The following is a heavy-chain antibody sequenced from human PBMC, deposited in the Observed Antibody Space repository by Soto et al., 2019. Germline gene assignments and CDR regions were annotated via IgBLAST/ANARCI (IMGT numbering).Heavy chain of an antibody. CDR1: GFTFSNAW. CDR3: TTGAYYDILTGYYPYYYYGMDV. D-gene: IGHD3-9*01. J-gene: IGHJ6*02. Sequence: GGSLRLSCAASGFTFSNAWMNWVRQAPGKGLEWVGRIKSKTDGGTTDYAAPVKGRFTISRDDSKNTLYLQMNSLKTEDTAVYYCTTGAYYDILTGYYPYYYYGMDVWGQGTTVTVSS. V-gene: IGHV3-15*07. CDR2: IKSKTDGGTT.